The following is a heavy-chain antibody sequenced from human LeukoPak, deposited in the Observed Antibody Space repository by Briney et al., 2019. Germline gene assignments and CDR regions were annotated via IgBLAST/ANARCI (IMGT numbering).Heavy chain of an antibody. V-gene: IGHV3-30*02. D-gene: IGHD5-24*01. CDR1: GFTFSSYG. CDR3: AKDSWMATTSPFDY. Sequence: AGGSLRLSCAASGFTFSSYGMHWVRQAPGKGLEWVAFIRYDGSNKYYADSVKGRFTISRDNSKNTLYLQMNSLRAEDTAVYYCAKDSWMATTSPFDYWGQGTLVTVSS. CDR2: IRYDGSNK. J-gene: IGHJ4*02.